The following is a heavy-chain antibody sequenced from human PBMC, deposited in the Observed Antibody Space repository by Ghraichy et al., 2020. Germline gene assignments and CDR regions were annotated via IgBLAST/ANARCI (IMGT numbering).Heavy chain of an antibody. Sequence: TLSLTCTVSVGSISSGGYYWSWIRQHPGKGLEWIGYIYYSGSTYYNPSLKSRVTISVDTSKNQFSLKLSSVTAADTAVYYCARASYYYDSSGEDFDYWGQGTLVTVSS. CDR1: VGSISSGGYY. J-gene: IGHJ4*02. CDR3: ARASYYYDSSGEDFDY. D-gene: IGHD3-22*01. V-gene: IGHV4-31*03. CDR2: IYYSGST.